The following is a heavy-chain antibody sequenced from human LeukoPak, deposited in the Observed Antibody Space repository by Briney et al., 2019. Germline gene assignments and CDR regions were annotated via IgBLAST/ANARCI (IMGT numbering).Heavy chain of an antibody. CDR3: ARGEYSYGYTSDY. CDR2: ISGSGGST. V-gene: IGHV3-23*01. D-gene: IGHD5-18*01. CDR1: GFTFSSYW. J-gene: IGHJ4*02. Sequence: RGSLRLSCAASGFTFSSYWMSWVRQAPGKGLEWVSAISGSGGSTYYADSVKGRFTISRDNSKNTLYLQMNSLRAEDTAVYYCARGEYSYGYTSDYWGRGTLVTVSS.